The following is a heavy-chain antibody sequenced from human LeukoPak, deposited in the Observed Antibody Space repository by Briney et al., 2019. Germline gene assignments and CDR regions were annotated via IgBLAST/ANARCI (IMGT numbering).Heavy chain of an antibody. CDR3: GAGSFDWLG. CDR1: GFTFSRYW. D-gene: IGHD3-9*01. V-gene: IGHV3-7*01. Sequence: GGSLRLSCAASGFTFSRYWMSWVRQAPGKGLEWVANIKQDGSEKYYVDSVKGRFTISRDNAKNSLYLQMNSLRAEDTAVYYCGAGSFDWLGWGQGTLVTVSS. CDR2: IKQDGSEK. J-gene: IGHJ4*02.